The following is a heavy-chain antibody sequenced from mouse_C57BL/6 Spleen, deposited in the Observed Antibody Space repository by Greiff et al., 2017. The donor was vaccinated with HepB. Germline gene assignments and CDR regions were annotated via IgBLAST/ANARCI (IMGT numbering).Heavy chain of an antibody. Sequence: QVQLQQSGAELARPGASVKMSCKASGYTFTSYTMHWVKQRPGQGLEWIGYINPSSGYTKYNQKFKDKATLTADKSSSTAYMQLSSLTSEDSAVYYCARVITTVVADYWDQGTTLTVSS. CDR3: ARVITTVVADY. CDR1: GYTFTSYT. D-gene: IGHD1-1*01. V-gene: IGHV1-4*01. J-gene: IGHJ2*01. CDR2: INPSSGYT.